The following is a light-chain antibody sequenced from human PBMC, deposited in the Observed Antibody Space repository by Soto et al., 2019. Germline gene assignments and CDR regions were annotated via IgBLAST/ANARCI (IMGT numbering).Light chain of an antibody. Sequence: DIQMTQSPSTLSASVGDRVTITCRASQSISSWLAWYQQKPGKAPKLLIYKASNLDSGVPSRFSGSGSGTEFTLTISSLQPDDFATYYCQQYNSYRYTFGQGTKLEIK. CDR1: QSISSW. V-gene: IGKV1-5*03. CDR2: KAS. J-gene: IGKJ2*01. CDR3: QQYNSYRYT.